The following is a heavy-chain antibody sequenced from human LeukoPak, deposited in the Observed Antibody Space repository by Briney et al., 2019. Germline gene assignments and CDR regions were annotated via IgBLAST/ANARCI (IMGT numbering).Heavy chain of an antibody. V-gene: IGHV1-69*13. Sequence: SVKVSFKASGGTFSSYAISWVRQAPGQGLEWMGGIIPIFGTANYAHKFQGRVTITADESTSTAYMELSSLRSEDTAVYYCARVYCSSTSCYINYFDYWGQGTLVTVSS. CDR3: ARVYCSSTSCYINYFDY. D-gene: IGHD2-2*02. J-gene: IGHJ4*02. CDR1: GGTFSSYA. CDR2: IIPIFGTA.